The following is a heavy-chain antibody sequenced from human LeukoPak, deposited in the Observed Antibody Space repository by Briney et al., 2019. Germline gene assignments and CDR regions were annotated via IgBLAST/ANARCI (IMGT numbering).Heavy chain of an antibody. D-gene: IGHD2-2*01. J-gene: IGHJ4*02. CDR3: AHGSMYQLDY. V-gene: IGHV3-23*01. CDR1: GFTFSSNG. CDR2: VLGGAGST. Sequence: PGGSLRLSCAASGFTFSSNGMSWVRQAPGKGLEWVSGVLGGAGSTYYADSVKGRFTISRDNSKNTLYLQMNSLRAEDTAVYYCAHGSMYQLDYWGQGTLVTVSS.